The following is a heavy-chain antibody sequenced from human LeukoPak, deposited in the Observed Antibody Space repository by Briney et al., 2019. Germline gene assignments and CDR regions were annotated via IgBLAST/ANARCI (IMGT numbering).Heavy chain of an antibody. CDR1: GFTFSSYS. V-gene: IGHV3-21*01. D-gene: IGHD1-26*01. Sequence: GGSLRLSCAASGFTFSSYSVNWVRQAPGKGLEWVSSISSSSSYIYYADSVKGRFTISRDNAKNSLYLQMNSLRAEDTAVYYCARENPWELQYYFDYWGQGTLVTVSS. CDR2: ISSSSSYI. J-gene: IGHJ4*02. CDR3: ARENPWELQYYFDY.